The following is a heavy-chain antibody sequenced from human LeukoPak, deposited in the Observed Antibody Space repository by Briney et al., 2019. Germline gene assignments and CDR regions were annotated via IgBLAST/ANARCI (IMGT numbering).Heavy chain of an antibody. J-gene: IGHJ3*02. CDR2: ISGSGNYT. V-gene: IGHV3-23*01. Sequence: GGSLRLSCVASEFTFSTFDMSWVRQAPGKGLEWVSTISGSGNYTFYADSVKGRFTISRDNSKNTLYLQMNSLRAEDTAVYYCAGVMRGAFDIWGQGTLVTVSS. CDR1: EFTFSTFD. D-gene: IGHD3-16*01. CDR3: AGVMRGAFDI.